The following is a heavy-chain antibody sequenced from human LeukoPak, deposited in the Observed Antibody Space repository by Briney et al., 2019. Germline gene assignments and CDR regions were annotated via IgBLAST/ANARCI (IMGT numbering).Heavy chain of an antibody. CDR3: ASSSGSYLYFDY. V-gene: IGHV3-53*01. CDR2: IYSGGST. D-gene: IGHD3-10*01. J-gene: IGHJ4*02. Sequence: HPGGSLRLSCAASGFTVSSNYMSWVRQAPGKGLEWVSVIYSGGSTYYADSVKGRFTISRDNSKNTLYLQMNSLRAEDTAVYYCASSSGSYLYFDYWGQGTLVTVSS. CDR1: GFTVSSNY.